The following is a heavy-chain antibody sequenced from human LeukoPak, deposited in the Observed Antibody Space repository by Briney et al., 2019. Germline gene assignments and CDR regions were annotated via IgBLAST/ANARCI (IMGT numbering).Heavy chain of an antibody. J-gene: IGHJ4*02. CDR3: ARDLHSSGWYFFDY. V-gene: IGHV3-53*01. CDR2: IYSGGST. Sequence: GGSLRLSCAASGLTFTNYWMSWVRQAPGKGLEWVSVIYSGGSTYYADSVKGRFTISRDNSKNTLYLQMNSLRAEDTAVYYCARDLHSSGWYFFDYWGQGTLVTVSS. CDR1: GLTFTNYW. D-gene: IGHD6-19*01.